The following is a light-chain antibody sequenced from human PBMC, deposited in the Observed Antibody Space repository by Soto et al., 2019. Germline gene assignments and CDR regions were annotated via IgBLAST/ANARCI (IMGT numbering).Light chain of an antibody. V-gene: IGKV1-27*01. CDR1: QGITNY. J-gene: IGKJ3*01. Sequence: DIQKTQSPSSLSASVGDRITITCRASQGITNYLAWYQQKPGKVPKLLIYGASTLQSGVPSRFSGSGSETDFTLTISSLQPEDVGTYYCQKYNSAPLTFGPGTKVDI. CDR2: GAS. CDR3: QKYNSAPLT.